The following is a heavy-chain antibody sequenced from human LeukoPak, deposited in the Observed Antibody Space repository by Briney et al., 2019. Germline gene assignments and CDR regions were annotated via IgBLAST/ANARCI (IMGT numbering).Heavy chain of an antibody. J-gene: IGHJ3*02. CDR2: IYYSGST. Sequence: SETLSLTCAVYGGSFSGYYWSWIRQPPGKGLEWIGYIYYSGSTYYNPSLKSRVTISVDTSKNQFSLKLSSVTAADTAVYYCARVITSADAFDIWGQGTMVTVSS. D-gene: IGHD3-16*01. CDR1: GGSFSGYY. CDR3: ARVITSADAFDI. V-gene: IGHV4-30-4*08.